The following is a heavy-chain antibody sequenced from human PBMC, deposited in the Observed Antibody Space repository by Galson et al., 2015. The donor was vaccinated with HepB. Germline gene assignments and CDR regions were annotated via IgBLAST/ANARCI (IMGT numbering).Heavy chain of an antibody. D-gene: IGHD3-9*01. V-gene: IGHV5-51*01. CDR2: IYPGDSDT. CDR1: GYSFTSYW. CDR3: ARASQYYDILTGPFDY. J-gene: IGHJ4*02. Sequence: SGAEVKKPGESLKISCKGSGYSFTSYWIGWVRQMPGKGLEWMGIIYPGDSDTRYSPSFQGQVTISADKSISTAYLQWSSLKASDTAMYYCARASQYYDILTGPFDYWGQGTLVTVSS.